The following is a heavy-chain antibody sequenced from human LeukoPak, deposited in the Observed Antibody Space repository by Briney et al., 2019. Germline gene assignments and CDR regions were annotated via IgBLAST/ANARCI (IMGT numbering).Heavy chain of an antibody. CDR1: GGSISSGGYY. Sequence: SQTLSLTCTVSGGSISSGGYYWSWIRQHPGKGLEWIGYIYYSGSTYYNPSLKSRVTISVDTSKNQFSLKLSSVTAADTAVYYCARLYYDSSGNWFDPWGQGTLVTVSS. D-gene: IGHD3-22*01. CDR3: ARLYYDSSGNWFDP. CDR2: IYYSGST. V-gene: IGHV4-31*03. J-gene: IGHJ5*02.